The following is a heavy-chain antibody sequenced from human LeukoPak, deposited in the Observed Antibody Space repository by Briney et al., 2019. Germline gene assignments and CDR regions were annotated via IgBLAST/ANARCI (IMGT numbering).Heavy chain of an antibody. J-gene: IGHJ2*01. V-gene: IGHV4-4*09. CDR3: ARHDEGSGWYRSYIDL. Sequence: SETLSLTCTVSGVSISSYYCSWIRQPPGKGLEWIGYISTSGSTDYSPSLKSRVTISVDRSKNQCSLNLSSVTAADAAVYYCARHDEGSGWYRSYIDLWGRGTLVIVSS. D-gene: IGHD6-19*01. CDR2: ISTSGST. CDR1: GVSISSYY.